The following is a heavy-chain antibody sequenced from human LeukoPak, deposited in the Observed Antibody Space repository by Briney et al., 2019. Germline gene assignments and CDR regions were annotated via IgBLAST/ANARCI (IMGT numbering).Heavy chain of an antibody. CDR1: GYTFTSYG. Sequence: ASVKVSCKASGYTFTSYGISWVRQAPGQGLEWMGWISAYNGNTNYAQKLQGRVTMTTDTSTSTAYMELRSLKSDDTAVYYCARVSGSGYYYPFDYWGQGTLVTVSS. D-gene: IGHD3-22*01. CDR2: ISAYNGNT. V-gene: IGHV1-18*01. J-gene: IGHJ4*02. CDR3: ARVSGSGYYYPFDY.